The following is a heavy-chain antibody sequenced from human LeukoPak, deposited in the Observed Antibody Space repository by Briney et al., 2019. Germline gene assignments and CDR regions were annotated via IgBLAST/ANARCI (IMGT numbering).Heavy chain of an antibody. D-gene: IGHD3-9*01. CDR2: MSYDGSNK. Sequence: PGRSLRLSCAASGFTFSSYGMHWVRQAPGKGLEWVAVMSYDGSNKYYADSVKGRFTISRDNSKNTLYLQMNSLRAEDTAVYYCAKDLSRYFDWLSYFDYWGQGTLVTVSS. V-gene: IGHV3-30*18. J-gene: IGHJ4*02. CDR3: AKDLSRYFDWLSYFDY. CDR1: GFTFSSYG.